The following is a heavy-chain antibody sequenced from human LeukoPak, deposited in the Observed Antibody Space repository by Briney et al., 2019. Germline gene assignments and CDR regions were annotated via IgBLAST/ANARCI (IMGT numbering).Heavy chain of an antibody. Sequence: SETLSLTCAVYGGSFSGYYWSWIRQPPGKGLEWIGEINHSGSTNYNPSLKSRVTISADTSKNQFSLELSSVTAADTAVYYCARKGITIFGVVKGFDYWGQGTLVTVSS. D-gene: IGHD3-3*01. CDR1: GGSFSGYY. J-gene: IGHJ4*02. CDR3: ARKGITIFGVVKGFDY. CDR2: INHSGST. V-gene: IGHV4-34*01.